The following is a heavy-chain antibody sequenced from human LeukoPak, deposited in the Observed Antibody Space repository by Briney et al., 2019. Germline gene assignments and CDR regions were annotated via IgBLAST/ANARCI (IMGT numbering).Heavy chain of an antibody. J-gene: IGHJ4*02. CDR3: ARAGDSSGYYGY. CDR2: ISSNGGST. V-gene: IGHV3-64*01. Sequence: GGSLRLSCAASGFTFSSYAMHWVRQAPGKGLEYVSAISSNGGSTYYANSVKGRFTISRDNSKNTLYLQMGSLRAEGMAVYYCARAGDSSGYYGYWGQGTLVTVSS. D-gene: IGHD3-22*01. CDR1: GFTFSSYA.